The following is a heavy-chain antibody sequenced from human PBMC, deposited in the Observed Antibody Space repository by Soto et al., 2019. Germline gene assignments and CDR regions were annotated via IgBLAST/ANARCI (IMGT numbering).Heavy chain of an antibody. CDR3: ARDSLGYCTSTSCYWSEDY. CDR1: GFTFGTYW. V-gene: IGHV3-7*03. D-gene: IGHD2-2*01. CDR2: ITQDGSEK. Sequence: PGGSLRLSCSASGFTFGTYWMSWVRQAPGKGLEWVANITQDGSEKYYVDFVKGRFTISRDNAKNSLYLQMNSLRAEDTAVYYCARDSLGYCTSTSCYWSEDYWGQGTLVTVSS. J-gene: IGHJ4*02.